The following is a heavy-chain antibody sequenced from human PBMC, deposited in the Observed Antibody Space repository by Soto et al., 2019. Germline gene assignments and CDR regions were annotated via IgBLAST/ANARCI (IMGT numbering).Heavy chain of an antibody. CDR1: GGSFSGYY. D-gene: IGHD2-15*01. J-gene: IGHJ3*02. Sequence: SETLSLTCAVYGGSFSGYYWSWIRQPPGKGLEWIGEINHSGSTNYNPSLKSRVTISVDTSKNQFSLKLSSVTAADTAVYYCARGGGTRLAFDIWGQGTMVTVSS. CDR3: ARGGGTRLAFDI. CDR2: INHSGST. V-gene: IGHV4-34*01.